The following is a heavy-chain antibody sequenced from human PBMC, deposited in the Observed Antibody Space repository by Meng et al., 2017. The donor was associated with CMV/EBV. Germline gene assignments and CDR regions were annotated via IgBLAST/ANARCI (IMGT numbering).Heavy chain of an antibody. J-gene: IGHJ5*02. V-gene: IGHV3-30*02. CDR1: GGSFSGYY. CDR2: IRNDGSNK. CDR3: AREADCTRTTCPPGS. D-gene: IGHD1-7*01. Sequence: GGSLRLSCAVYGGSFSGYYWSWIRQPPGKGLEWVAFIRNDGSNKYYAESVKGRFTISRDNSRNTLYLQMNSLRGEDTAVYYCAREADCTRTTCPPGSWGQGTLVTVSS.